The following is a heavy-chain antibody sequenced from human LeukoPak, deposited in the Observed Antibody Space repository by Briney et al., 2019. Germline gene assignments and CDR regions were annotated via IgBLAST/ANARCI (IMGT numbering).Heavy chain of an antibody. CDR1: GFIFGSYA. J-gene: IGHJ6*04. D-gene: IGHD3-10*02. CDR2: ISSSGSTI. CDR3: AELGITMIGGV. Sequence: PGGSLRLSCAASGFIFGSYAIHWVRQAPGKGLEWVSYISSSGSTIYYADSVKGRFTISRDNAKNSLYLQMNSLRAEDTAVYYCAELGITMIGGVWGKGTTVTISS. V-gene: IGHV3-48*03.